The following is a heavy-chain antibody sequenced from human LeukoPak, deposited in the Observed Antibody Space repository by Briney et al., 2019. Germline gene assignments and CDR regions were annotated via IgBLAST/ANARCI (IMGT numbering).Heavy chain of an antibody. CDR2: IIPILGIA. D-gene: IGHD2-21*02. Sequence: GASVKVSCKASGGTFSSYAISWVRQAPGQGLEWMGRIIPILGIANYAQKFQGRVTITADKSTSTAYMELSSLRSEDTAVYYCATRSYCGGDCLEIDDYWGQGTLVTVSS. V-gene: IGHV1-69*04. J-gene: IGHJ4*02. CDR1: GGTFSSYA. CDR3: ATRSYCGGDCLEIDDY.